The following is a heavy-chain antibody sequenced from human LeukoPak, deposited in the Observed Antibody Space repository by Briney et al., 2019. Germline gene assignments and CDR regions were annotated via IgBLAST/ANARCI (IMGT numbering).Heavy chain of an antibody. CDR1: GFTFSSYG. D-gene: IGHD3-9*01. V-gene: IGHV3-30*02. Sequence: GGSLSLSCAASGFTFSSYGMHWVRQAPGKGLEWVAFIRYDGSNKYYADSVKGRFTISRDNSKNTLYLQMNSLRAEDTAVYYCAEDADYDILTGYGSAPYYFDYWGQGTLVTVSS. CDR2: IRYDGSNK. CDR3: AEDADYDILTGYGSAPYYFDY. J-gene: IGHJ4*02.